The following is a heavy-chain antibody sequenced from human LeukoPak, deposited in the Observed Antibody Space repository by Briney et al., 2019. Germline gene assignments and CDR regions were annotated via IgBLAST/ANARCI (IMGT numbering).Heavy chain of an antibody. CDR1: GFTFSSYA. CDR2: ISGSGGST. V-gene: IGHV3-23*01. J-gene: IGHJ4*02. D-gene: IGHD6-6*01. CDR3: AKDSEGGAARRWGNYFDY. Sequence: PGGSLRLSCAASGFTFSSYAMSWVRQAPGKGLEWVSAISGSGGSTYYADSVKGRFTISRDNSKNTLYLQMNSLRAEDTAVYYYAKDSEGGAARRWGNYFDYWGQGTLVTVSS.